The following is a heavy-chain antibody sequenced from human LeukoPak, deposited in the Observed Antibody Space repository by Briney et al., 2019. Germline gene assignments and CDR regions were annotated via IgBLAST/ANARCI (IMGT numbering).Heavy chain of an antibody. V-gene: IGHV4-59*08. CDR2: IHYTGTT. D-gene: IGHD1-26*01. CDR1: GGSINNHY. CDR3: ATNRAGTYDRPFEI. J-gene: IGHJ3*02. Sequence: SETLSLTCIVSGGSINNHYWTWIRQTPGKGLEWIGDIHYTGTTKHNPSLKSRVTISVDTSKNQFSLELSSVTATDTAVYFCATNRAGTYDRPFEIWGQGTMVTVSS.